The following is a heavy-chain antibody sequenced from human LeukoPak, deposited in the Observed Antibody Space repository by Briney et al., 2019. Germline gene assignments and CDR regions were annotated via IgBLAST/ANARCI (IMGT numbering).Heavy chain of an antibody. CDR3: ARGPRRSITIFGVANRGMDV. CDR1: GFTFSSYW. D-gene: IGHD3-3*01. J-gene: IGHJ6*02. CDR2: INSDGSST. Sequence: GGSLRLSCAASGFTFSSYWMHWVRQAPGKGLVWVSRINSDGSSTSYADSVKGRFTISRDNAKNTLYLQMNSLRAEDTAVYYCARGPRRSITIFGVANRGMDVWGQGTTVTVSS. V-gene: IGHV3-74*01.